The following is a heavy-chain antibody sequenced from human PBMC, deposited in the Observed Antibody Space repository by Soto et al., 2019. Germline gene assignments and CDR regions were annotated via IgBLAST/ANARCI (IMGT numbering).Heavy chain of an antibody. CDR1: GFTFSSYG. CDR2: ISYDGSNK. D-gene: IGHD2-2*01. CDR3: AKDQGVVVPEYRFNWFDP. Sequence: GGSLRLSCAASGFTFSSYGMHWVRQAPGKGLEWVAVISYDGSNKYYADSVKGRFTISRDSSKNTLYLQMNSLRAEDTAVYYCAKDQGVVVPEYRFNWFDPWGQGTLVTVSS. V-gene: IGHV3-30*18. J-gene: IGHJ5*02.